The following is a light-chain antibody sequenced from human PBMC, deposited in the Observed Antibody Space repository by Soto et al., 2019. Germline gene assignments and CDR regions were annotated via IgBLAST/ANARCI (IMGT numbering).Light chain of an antibody. CDR3: QQYSSNSRT. CDR2: KAP. V-gene: IGKV1-5*03. J-gene: IGKJ1*01. CDR1: QSISSW. Sequence: DIQMTQSPSTLSASVGDRVTITCRASQSISSWLAWFQQKPGKAPKLLIFKAPTLESGVPSRFSGSGSGTEFTLTISSLQPDDFATYYCQQYSSNSRTFGQGTKVEIK.